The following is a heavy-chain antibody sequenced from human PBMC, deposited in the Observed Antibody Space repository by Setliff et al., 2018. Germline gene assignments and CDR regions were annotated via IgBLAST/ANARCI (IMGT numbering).Heavy chain of an antibody. CDR1: GASFSGSY. Sequence: SETLSLTCAVYGASFSGSYCSWIRQSPGKGLEWIGEINHTGSPNWIGEINHSGSPNYNPSLKSRVTMSVDTSKNQFSLRMTSVTAADTAMYYCARVFGDNDLPDIWGRGTMVTVSS. CDR2: INHSGSP. CDR3: ARVFGDNDLPDI. J-gene: IGHJ3*02. D-gene: IGHD2-21*02. V-gene: IGHV4-34*01.